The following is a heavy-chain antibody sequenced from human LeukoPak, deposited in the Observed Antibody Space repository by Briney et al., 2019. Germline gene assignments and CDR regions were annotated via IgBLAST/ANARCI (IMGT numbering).Heavy chain of an antibody. J-gene: IGHJ4*02. V-gene: IGHV3-7*01. CDR3: ARDPESSSFDL. CDR2: IDQGGSVR. CDR1: GFSFSTYW. Sequence: GGSLRLSCAASGFSFSTYWVSWVRQTPEKGLKFVANIDQGGSVRNYMDSLKGRCTISRDNAKKSLYLEINSLRADDTAVYYCARDPESSSFDLWGRGAPVTVSS. D-gene: IGHD6-13*01.